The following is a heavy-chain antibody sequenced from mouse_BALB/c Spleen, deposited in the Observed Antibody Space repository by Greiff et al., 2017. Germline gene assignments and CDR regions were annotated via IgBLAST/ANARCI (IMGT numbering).Heavy chain of an antibody. CDR3: ARSDYDYDDYAMDY. V-gene: IGHV1-67*01. D-gene: IGHD2-4*01. Sequence: VKLQESGPELVRPGVSVKISCKGSGYTFTDYAMHWVKQSHAKSLEWIGVISTYYGNTNYNQKFKGKATMTVDKSSSTAYMELARLTSEDSAIYYCARSDYDYDDYAMDYWGQGTSVTVSS. CDR1: GYTFTDYA. CDR2: ISTYYGNT. J-gene: IGHJ4*01.